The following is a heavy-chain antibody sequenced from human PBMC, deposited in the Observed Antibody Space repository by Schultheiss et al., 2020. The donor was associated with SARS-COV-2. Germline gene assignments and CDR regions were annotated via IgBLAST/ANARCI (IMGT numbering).Heavy chain of an antibody. D-gene: IGHD3-22*01. CDR2: INHSGST. CDR3: ARGDYYYDSSGYPFDY. Sequence: GSLRLSCAVYGGSFSGYYWSWIRQPPGKGLEWIGEINHSGSTNYNPSLKSRVTISVDTSKNQFSLKLSSVTAADTAVYYCARGDYYYDSSGYPFDYWGQGTLVTVSS. CDR1: GGSFSGYY. J-gene: IGHJ4*02. V-gene: IGHV4-34*01.